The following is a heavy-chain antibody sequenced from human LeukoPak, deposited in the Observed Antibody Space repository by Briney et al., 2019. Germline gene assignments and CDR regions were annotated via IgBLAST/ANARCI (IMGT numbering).Heavy chain of an antibody. CDR1: GGTFSSYA. CDR2: MNPKTGNT. J-gene: IGHJ2*01. D-gene: IGHD3-3*01. CDR3: ARGPRVFGVVLSSHWFFDV. Sequence: ASVKVSCKASGGTFSSYAISWVRQAAGQGLEWMGWMNPKTGNTGYAQKFQGRLSFTRNTSINTAYMELSSLRSEDTAVYYCARGPRVFGVVLSSHWFFDVWGRGTLVTVSS. V-gene: IGHV1-8*03.